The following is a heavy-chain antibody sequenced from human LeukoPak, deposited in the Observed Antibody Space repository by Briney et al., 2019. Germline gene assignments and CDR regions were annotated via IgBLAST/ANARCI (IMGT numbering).Heavy chain of an antibody. V-gene: IGHV3-23*01. CDR1: GFTFSSYA. CDR2: IRGSGAGT. CDR3: GRDPNGDYVGAFDF. J-gene: IGHJ3*01. Sequence: PGGSLRLSCAASGFTFSSYAMTWVRQAPGKGLEWVSSIRGSGAGTSYAASVEGRFTMSRDNSKKTLYLQMNSLRAEDTAIYYCGRDPNGDYVGAFDFWGQGTLVIVSS. D-gene: IGHD4-17*01.